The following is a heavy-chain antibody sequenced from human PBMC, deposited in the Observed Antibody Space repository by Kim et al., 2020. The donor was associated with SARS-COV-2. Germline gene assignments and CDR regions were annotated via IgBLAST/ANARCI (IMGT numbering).Heavy chain of an antibody. J-gene: IGHJ4*02. V-gene: IGHV3-23*01. CDR3: ARNRRWAPRGY. Sequence: GGSLRLSCAASGFTFSSYAMSWVRQAPGKGLEWVSAISGSGGSTYYADSVKGRFTISRDNSKNTLYLQMNSLRAEDTAVYYCARNRRWAPRGYWGQGTLVTVSS. CDR2: ISGSGGST. CDR1: GFTFSSYA. D-gene: IGHD1-26*01.